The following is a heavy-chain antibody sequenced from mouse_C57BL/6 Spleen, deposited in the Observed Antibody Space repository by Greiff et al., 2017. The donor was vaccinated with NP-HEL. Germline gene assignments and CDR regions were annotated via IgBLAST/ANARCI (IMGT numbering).Heavy chain of an antibody. CDR2: IHPNSGST. V-gene: IGHV1-64*01. CDR1: GYTFTSYW. CDR3: ARQRGYGSSYDY. J-gene: IGHJ2*01. D-gene: IGHD1-1*01. Sequence: VQLQQPGAELVKPGASVKLSCKASGYTFTSYWMHWVKQRPGQGLEWIGMIHPNSGSTNYNEKFKSKATLTVDKSSSTAYMQLSSLTSEDSAVYYCARQRGYGSSYDYWGQGTTLTVSS.